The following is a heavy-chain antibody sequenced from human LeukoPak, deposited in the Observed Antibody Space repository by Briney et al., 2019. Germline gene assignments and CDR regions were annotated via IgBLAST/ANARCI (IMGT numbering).Heavy chain of an antibody. CDR3: ARGGVGIAARRFDY. CDR1: GGSFSGYY. J-gene: IGHJ4*02. V-gene: IGHV4-34*01. Sequence: SETLSLTCAAYGGSFSGYYWSWIRQPPGKGLEWIGEINHSGSTNYNPSLKSRVTISVDTSKNQFSLKLSSATAADTAVYYCARGGVGIAARRFDYWGQGTLVTVSS. CDR2: INHSGST. D-gene: IGHD6-6*01.